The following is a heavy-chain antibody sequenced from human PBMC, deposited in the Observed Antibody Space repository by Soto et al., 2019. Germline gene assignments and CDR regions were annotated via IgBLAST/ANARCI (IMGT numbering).Heavy chain of an antibody. CDR3: ARVKLGSYDWFDP. J-gene: IGHJ5*02. CDR1: GFTFSNYW. V-gene: IGHV3-74*01. CDR2: INPDGSRT. Sequence: EVQLVASGGDLVQPGGSLRLSCAASGFTFSNYWMHWVRQAPGKGLMWVSRINPDGSRTTYADSVKGRFAISRDNAKNTVYLQMHSLRAEDAAVYYCARVKLGSYDWFDPRGQGTLVTVSS. D-gene: IGHD3-16*01.